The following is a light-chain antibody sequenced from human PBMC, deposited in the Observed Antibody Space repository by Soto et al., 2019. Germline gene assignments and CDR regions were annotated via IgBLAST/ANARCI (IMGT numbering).Light chain of an antibody. CDR1: SSDVGAYNY. J-gene: IGLJ2*01. Sequence: QSALTQPASVSRSPGQSITISCTGTSSDVGAYNYVFWYQQHPGKPPKLMISEVSERPSGVSNRFSGSKSGNTASLTISGLQDEDEAHYYCSSFTSSNTVVFGGGTKVTVL. CDR2: EVS. V-gene: IGLV2-14*01. CDR3: SSFTSSNTVV.